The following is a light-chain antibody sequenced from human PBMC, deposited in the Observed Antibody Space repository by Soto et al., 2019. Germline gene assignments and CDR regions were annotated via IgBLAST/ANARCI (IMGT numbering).Light chain of an antibody. CDR3: QTWGTGIRV. Sequence: QPVLTQSPSASASLGASVKLTCILSRGHSSYAIAWHQQQPEKGPRYLMKLNSDGSHSKGDGIPDRFSGSSSGAERYLTISSLQSEDEADYYCQTWGTGIRVFGGGTKLTV. CDR2: LNSDGSH. J-gene: IGLJ2*01. CDR1: RGHSSYA. V-gene: IGLV4-69*01.